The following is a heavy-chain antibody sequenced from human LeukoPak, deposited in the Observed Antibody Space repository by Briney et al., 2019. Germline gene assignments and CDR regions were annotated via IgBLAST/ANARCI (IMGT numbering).Heavy chain of an antibody. CDR2: ISNDRTNK. CDR1: GFTFSSYG. Sequence: RGSLRLSCAASGFTFSSYGMHWVRHAPRNGMELVAVISNDRTNKYYADSVKGRFTISRDNSKNTLYLQINSLRAEDTGVYYCARDLILAAQPINFFDYWGEGTLVPFSS. D-gene: IGHD6-13*01. J-gene: IGHJ4*02. V-gene: IGHV3-30*03. CDR3: ARDLILAAQPINFFDY.